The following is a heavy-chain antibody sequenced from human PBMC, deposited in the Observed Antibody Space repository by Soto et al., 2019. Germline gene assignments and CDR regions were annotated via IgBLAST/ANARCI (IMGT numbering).Heavy chain of an antibody. CDR2: ISAYNGNT. Sequence: ASVKVSCKASGYTFTSYGISWVRQAPGQGLEWMGWISAYNGNTNYAQKLQGRVTMTTDTSTSTAYMELRSLRSDDTAVYYCARATRGAARWAGVDYWGPGTLVTVSS. CDR3: ARATRGAARWAGVDY. D-gene: IGHD6-6*01. J-gene: IGHJ4*02. V-gene: IGHV1-18*04. CDR1: GYTFTSYG.